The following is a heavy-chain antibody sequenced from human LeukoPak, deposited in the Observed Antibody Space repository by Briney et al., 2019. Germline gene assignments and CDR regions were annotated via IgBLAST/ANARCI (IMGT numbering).Heavy chain of an antibody. J-gene: IGHJ5*02. CDR1: GYTFTSYA. CDR3: ARDNGGYLGNWFDP. V-gene: IGHV1-18*01. CDR2: ISTYNGNT. Sequence: ASVKVSCKASGYTFTSYAIHWVRQAPGQRLEWMGWISTYNGNTNYAQKLQGRVTMTTDTSTSTAYMKLRSLRSDDTAVYYCARDNGGYLGNWFDPWGQGTLVTVSS. D-gene: IGHD2-8*01.